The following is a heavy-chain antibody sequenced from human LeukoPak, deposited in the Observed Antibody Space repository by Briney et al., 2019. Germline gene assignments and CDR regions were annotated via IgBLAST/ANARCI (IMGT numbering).Heavy chain of an antibody. CDR2: IYTGDNT. J-gene: IGHJ4*02. D-gene: IGHD2/OR15-2a*01. V-gene: IGHV3-66*01. Sequence: GGSLRLSCAASGFTLSSKYMSWVRQAPGKGLEWVSLIYTGDNTYYADSVKGRFTISRDKSKNTLYLQMNSLTAEDTAVYFCATEGGTTFSNYFDYWGQGTLVTVSS. CDR3: ATEGGTTFSNYFDY. CDR1: GFTLSSKY.